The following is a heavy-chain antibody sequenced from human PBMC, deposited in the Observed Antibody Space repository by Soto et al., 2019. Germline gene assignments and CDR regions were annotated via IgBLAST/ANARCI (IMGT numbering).Heavy chain of an antibody. CDR3: ARDRYCSSTSCPSFDY. V-gene: IGHV1-69*13. CDR2: IIPIFGTA. J-gene: IGHJ4*02. D-gene: IGHD2-2*01. CDR1: GGTFSSYA. Sequence: GASVKVSCKASGGTFSSYAISWVRQAPGQGLEWMGGIIPIFGTANYAQKFQGRVTITADESTSTAYMELSSLRSEDTAVYYCARDRYCSSTSCPSFDYWGQGTLVTVSS.